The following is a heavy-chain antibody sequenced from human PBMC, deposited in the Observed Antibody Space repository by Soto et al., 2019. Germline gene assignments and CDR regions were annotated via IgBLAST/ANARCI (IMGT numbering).Heavy chain of an antibody. V-gene: IGHV1-69*06. J-gene: IGHJ4*02. CDR2: IIPIFGTA. Sequence: SVKVSCKASGGTFSSYAISWVRQAPGQGLEWMGGIIPIFGTASYAQKFQGRVTITSDKSTSTAYMELSSLRSEDTAVYYCARELAYYFDYWGQGTLVTVSS. D-gene: IGHD2-15*01. CDR1: GGTFSSYA. CDR3: ARELAYYFDY.